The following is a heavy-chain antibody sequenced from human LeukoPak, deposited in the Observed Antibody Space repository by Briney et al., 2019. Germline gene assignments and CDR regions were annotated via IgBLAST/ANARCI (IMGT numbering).Heavy chain of an antibody. D-gene: IGHD5-18*01. Sequence: GRSLRLSCAASGFTFDDYAMHWVRQAPGKGLEWVSGISWNSGSIGYADSVKGRSTISRDNAKNSLYLQMNSLRAEDTALYYCAKLGYSSDYWGQGTLVTVSS. CDR3: AKLGYSSDY. V-gene: IGHV3-9*01. CDR1: GFTFDDYA. CDR2: ISWNSGSI. J-gene: IGHJ4*02.